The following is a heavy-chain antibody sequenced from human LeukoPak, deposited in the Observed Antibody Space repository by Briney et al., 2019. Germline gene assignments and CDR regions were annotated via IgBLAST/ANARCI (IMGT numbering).Heavy chain of an antibody. CDR2: ISAYNGDT. Sequence: ASVKVSCKASGGTFSSYAISWVRQAPGQGLEWMGWISAYNGDTNYAQKLQGRVTMTTDTSTSTAYMELRSLRSDDTAVYYCTRAPRFWSGYFYYFDYWGQGTLVTVST. D-gene: IGHD3-3*01. J-gene: IGHJ4*02. V-gene: IGHV1-18*01. CDR1: GGTFSSYA. CDR3: TRAPRFWSGYFYYFDY.